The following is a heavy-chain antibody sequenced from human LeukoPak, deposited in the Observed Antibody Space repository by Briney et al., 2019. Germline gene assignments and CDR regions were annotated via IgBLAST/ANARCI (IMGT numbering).Heavy chain of an antibody. CDR3: TTDYTSGSPY. J-gene: IGHJ4*02. CDR2: IKSKTDGGTT. V-gene: IGHV3-15*01. CDR1: GLTSSAAW. D-gene: IGHD3-10*01. Sequence: GGSLRLSCAASGLTSSAAWMSWVRQAPGKGLEWVGRIKSKTDGGTTDYAAPVKGRFTISRDDSKNTLYLQMNRLKTEDTAVYYCTTDYTSGSPYWGQGTLVTVSS.